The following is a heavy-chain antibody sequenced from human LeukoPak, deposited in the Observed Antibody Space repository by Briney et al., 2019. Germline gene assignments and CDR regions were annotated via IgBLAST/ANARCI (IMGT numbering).Heavy chain of an antibody. CDR3: AKDRLVGPYFFHY. CDR2: ISGSGGST. D-gene: IGHD2-8*02. Sequence: PGGSLRLSCAASGFTFSNNWMTWVRQAPGKGLEWVSAISGSGGSTYYADSVKGRFTISRDNSKNTLYLQINSLRAEDTAVYFCAKDRLVGPYFFHYWGQGTLVTVSS. J-gene: IGHJ4*02. V-gene: IGHV3-23*01. CDR1: GFTFSNNW.